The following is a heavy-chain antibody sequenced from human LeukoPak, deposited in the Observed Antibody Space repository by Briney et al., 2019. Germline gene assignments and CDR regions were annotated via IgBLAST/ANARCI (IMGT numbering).Heavy chain of an antibody. D-gene: IGHD6-19*01. CDR2: ISGSGGST. CDR1: GFTFSSYA. J-gene: IGHJ4*02. V-gene: IGHV3-23*01. Sequence: PGGSLRLSCAASGFTFSSYAMSWVRQAPGKGLEWVSAISGSGGSTYYADSVKGRFTISRDNSKNTLYLRMNSLRAEDTAVYYCAAQPGIAVARDYWGQGTLVTVSS. CDR3: AAQPGIAVARDY.